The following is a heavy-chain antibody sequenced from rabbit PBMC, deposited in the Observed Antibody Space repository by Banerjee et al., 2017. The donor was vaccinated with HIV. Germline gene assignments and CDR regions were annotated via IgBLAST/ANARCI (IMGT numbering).Heavy chain of an antibody. D-gene: IGHD1-1*01. CDR2: ICGGASGST. Sequence: QEQLQESGGGLVQPEGSLTLTCKASGFDFSNYYMSWVRQAPGKGLEWIACICGGASGSTYYASWAKGRFTISKTSSTTVDLKMTSLTAADTATYFCVRDLYTISSGYYAYDLWGPGTLVTVS. CDR3: VRDLYTISSGYYAYDL. J-gene: IGHJ4*01. CDR1: GFDFSNYYM. V-gene: IGHV1S45*01.